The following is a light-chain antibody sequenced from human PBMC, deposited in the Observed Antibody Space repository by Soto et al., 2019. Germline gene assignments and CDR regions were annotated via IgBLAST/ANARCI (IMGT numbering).Light chain of an antibody. Sequence: IVMTQSPATLSVSPGDGVTLSCRASQNINSDLAWYQQTPGQPPRLLVYGASTRATGIPARFSGSGSGTEFILTISSLQSEDFAVYYCHQYNKWPPRYTFGQGTKLEIK. CDR1: QNINSD. CDR2: GAS. CDR3: HQYNKWPPRYT. V-gene: IGKV3-15*01. J-gene: IGKJ2*01.